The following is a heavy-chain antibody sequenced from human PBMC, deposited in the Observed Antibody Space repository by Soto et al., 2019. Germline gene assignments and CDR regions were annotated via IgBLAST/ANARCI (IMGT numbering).Heavy chain of an antibody. J-gene: IGHJ5*02. CDR3: ARVISLIRPPPWFDP. D-gene: IGHD3-16*01. V-gene: IGHV1-2*02. Sequence: SVKVSCKASGDTFTGYYMHWVRQAPGQGLEWMGWINPNSGGTNYAQKFQGRVTMTRDTSISTAYMELSRLRSDDTAVYYCARVISLIRPPPWFDPWGRGSLVTVSS. CDR2: INPNSGGT. CDR1: GDTFTGYY.